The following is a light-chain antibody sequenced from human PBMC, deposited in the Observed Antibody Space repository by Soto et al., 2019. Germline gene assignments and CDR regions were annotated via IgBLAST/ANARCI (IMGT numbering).Light chain of an antibody. J-gene: IGLJ3*02. CDR3: CSYAGSYTWV. Sequence: QSALTQPRSVSGSPGQSVTISCTGTSSDVGDYNYVSWYQQHPGKAPTLMIYDVSERPSGVPDRFSGSKSGNTASLTISGLQAEDEADYYCCSYAGSYTWVFGGGTKLTVL. CDR1: SSDVGDYNY. CDR2: DVS. V-gene: IGLV2-11*01.